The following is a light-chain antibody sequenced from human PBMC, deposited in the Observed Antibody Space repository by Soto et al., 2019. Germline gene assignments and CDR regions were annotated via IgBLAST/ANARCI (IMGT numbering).Light chain of an antibody. CDR2: PAS. J-gene: IGKJ1*01. Sequence: DIQMTQSPSSISASVGDRVTITCRASQPISSWLAWYQQVPGQAPYLLIYPASTLQSGVPSRFSGSGSGTDFTLNINSLQPEDFATYYGQQGYNFPRAFGQGTRVEI. CDR3: QQGYNFPRA. V-gene: IGKV1-12*01. CDR1: QPISSW.